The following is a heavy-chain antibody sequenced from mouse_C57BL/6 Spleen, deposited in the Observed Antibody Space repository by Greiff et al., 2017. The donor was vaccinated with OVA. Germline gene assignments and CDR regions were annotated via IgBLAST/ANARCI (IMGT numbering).Heavy chain of an antibody. Sequence: EVQLQQSGPELVKPGASVKISCKASGYSFTDYNMNWVKQSNGKSLEWIGVINPNYGTTIYNQKFKGKATLTVDQSSSTAYMQLNSLTSEDSAVYYCARSLYYDYDYAMDYWGQGTSVTVSS. CDR1: GYSFTDYN. V-gene: IGHV1-39*01. J-gene: IGHJ4*01. CDR3: ARSLYYDYDYAMDY. D-gene: IGHD2-4*01. CDR2: INPNYGTT.